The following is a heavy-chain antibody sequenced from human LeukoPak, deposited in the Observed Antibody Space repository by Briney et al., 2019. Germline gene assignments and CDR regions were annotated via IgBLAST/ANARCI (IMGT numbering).Heavy chain of an antibody. CDR1: GYSISSGYY. V-gene: IGHV4-38-2*01. CDR2: IYHSGST. CDR3: ASLPSRYSSTRA. Sequence: KSSETLSLTCAVSGYSISSGYYWGWIRLPPGKGLEWIGSIYHSGSTYYNPSLKSRVTISVDTSKNQFSLKLSSVTAADTAVYYCASLPSRYSSTRAWGQGTLVTVSS. D-gene: IGHD6-13*01. J-gene: IGHJ4*02.